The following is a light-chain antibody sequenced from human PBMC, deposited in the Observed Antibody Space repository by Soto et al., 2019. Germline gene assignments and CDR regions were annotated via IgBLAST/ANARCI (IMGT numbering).Light chain of an antibody. J-gene: IGKJ2*01. CDR2: KAS. CDR3: QQYNSYPYT. Sequence: DIQMTQSPSTLSASVGDRVTITCRASQSISSWLAWYQQKPGKAPKLLIYKASSLESGVPSRFSGSGSGTEFTLAISSLQPDDFATYFCQQYNSYPYTFGQGTKLEIK. V-gene: IGKV1-5*03. CDR1: QSISSW.